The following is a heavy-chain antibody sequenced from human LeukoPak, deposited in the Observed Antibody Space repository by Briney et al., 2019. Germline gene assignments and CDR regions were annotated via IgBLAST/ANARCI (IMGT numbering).Heavy chain of an antibody. V-gene: IGHV1-2*02. CDR3: ARKGDDGYNFGY. CDR1: GYNXTGYY. D-gene: IGHD5-24*01. CDR2: INSNSGGT. J-gene: IGHJ4*02. Sequence: ASVKVSCKPSGYNXTGYYMHWVRQPPGQGLEWMGWINSNSGGTKYAQKFQDRVTMTRDTSISTAYMELSMLTSDDTAVYYCARKGDDGYNFGYWGQGTLVTVSS.